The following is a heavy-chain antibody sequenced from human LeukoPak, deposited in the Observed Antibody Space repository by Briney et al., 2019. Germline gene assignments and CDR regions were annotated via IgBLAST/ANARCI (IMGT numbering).Heavy chain of an antibody. CDR1: GYTFTGYY. V-gene: IGHV1-2*02. D-gene: IGHD2-2*02. CDR3: ASMGAGGYCGSTSCYTPDY. Sequence: ASVKVSCKASGYTFTGYYMHWVRQAPGQGLEWMGWINPNSGGTNYAQKFQGRVTMTRDTSISTAYMALSRLRSDDTAVYYCASMGAGGYCGSTSCYTPDYWGQGTLVTVSS. J-gene: IGHJ4*02. CDR2: INPNSGGT.